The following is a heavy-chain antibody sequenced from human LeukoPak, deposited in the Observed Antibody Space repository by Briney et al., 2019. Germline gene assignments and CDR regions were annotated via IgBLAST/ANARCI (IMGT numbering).Heavy chain of an antibody. J-gene: IGHJ4*02. Sequence: PSETLSLTCAVSGYSISSGYYWGWIRQPPGKGLEWIGSIYHSGSTYYNPSLKSRVTISVDTSKNQFSLKLSSVTAADTAVYYCARLINYYDSSGYYTPDYWGQGTLVTVSS. CDR3: ARLINYYDSSGYYTPDY. CDR2: IYHSGST. CDR1: GYSISSGYY. D-gene: IGHD3-22*01. V-gene: IGHV4-38-2*01.